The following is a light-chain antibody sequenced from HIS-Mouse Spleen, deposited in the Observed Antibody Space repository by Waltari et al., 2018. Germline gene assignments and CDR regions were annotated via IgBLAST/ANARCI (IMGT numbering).Light chain of an antibody. CDR3: QQYYTTPYT. J-gene: IGKJ2*01. V-gene: IGKV4-1*01. Sequence: DIVMTQSPDSLAVSLGERATINCKSSQSVLYSSNNKNYLAWYQQKPGQPPKLLIYWASTLECGVPDRFSGSGSGTDFTLTISSLQAEDFAIYYCQQYYTTPYTFGQGTKLEIK. CDR2: WAS. CDR1: QSVLYSSNNKNY.